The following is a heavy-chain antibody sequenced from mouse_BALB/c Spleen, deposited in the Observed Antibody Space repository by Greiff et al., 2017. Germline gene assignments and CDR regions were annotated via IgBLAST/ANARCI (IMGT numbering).Heavy chain of an antibody. Sequence: EVQLQQSGPELVKPGASVKMSCKASGYTFTSYVMHWVKQKPGQGLEWIGYINPYNDGTKYNEKFKGKATLTSDKSSSTAYMELSSLTSEDSAVYYCARGGDYGPYAMDYWGQGTSVTVSS. J-gene: IGHJ4*01. D-gene: IGHD2-4*01. CDR2: INPYNDGT. V-gene: IGHV1-14*01. CDR3: ARGGDYGPYAMDY. CDR1: GYTFTSYV.